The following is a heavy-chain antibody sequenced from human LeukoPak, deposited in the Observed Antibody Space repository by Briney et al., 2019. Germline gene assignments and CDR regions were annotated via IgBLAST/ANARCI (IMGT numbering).Heavy chain of an antibody. V-gene: IGHV1-46*01. CDR3: ARDLLDYGDPGYGMDV. J-gene: IGHJ6*02. CDR2: INPSGGST. D-gene: IGHD4-17*01. Sequence: ASVNVSCKASGYTFTSYYMHWVRQAPGQGLEWMGIINPSGGSTSYAQKFQGRVTMTRDTSTSTVYMELSSLRSEDTAVYYCARDLLDYGDPGYGMDVWGQGTTVTVSS. CDR1: GYTFTSYY.